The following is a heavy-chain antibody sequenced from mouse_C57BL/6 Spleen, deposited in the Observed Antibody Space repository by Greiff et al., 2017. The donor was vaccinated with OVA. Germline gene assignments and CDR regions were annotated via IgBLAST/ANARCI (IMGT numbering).Heavy chain of an antibody. Sequence: EVKLQESGGGLVQPGGSLKLSCAASGFTFSDYYMYWVRQTPEKRLEWVAYISNGGGSTYYPDTVKGRFTISRDNAKNTLYLQMSRLKSEDTAMYYCARPLTHNWYFDVWGTGTTVTVSS. CDR3: ARPLTHNWYFDV. D-gene: IGHD3-1*01. CDR2: ISNGGGST. V-gene: IGHV5-12*01. J-gene: IGHJ1*03. CDR1: GFTFSDYY.